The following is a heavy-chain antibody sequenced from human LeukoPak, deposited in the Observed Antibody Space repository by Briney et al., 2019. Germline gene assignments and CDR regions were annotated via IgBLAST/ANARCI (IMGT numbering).Heavy chain of an antibody. J-gene: IGHJ4*02. V-gene: IGHV3-33*08. CDR2: IWRDGSNK. D-gene: IGHD1-26*01. CDR3: ARHGSGRKYFDPLDY. CDR1: GFSFNEYA. Sequence: GGSLRLSYAAAGFSFNEYAMHWVRQAPGKGLEWVAVIWRDGSNKYYADSVKGRFTVSRDNPKNTLNLQMDSLRVEDTAVYYCARHGSGRKYFDPLDYWGQGTLVTVSS.